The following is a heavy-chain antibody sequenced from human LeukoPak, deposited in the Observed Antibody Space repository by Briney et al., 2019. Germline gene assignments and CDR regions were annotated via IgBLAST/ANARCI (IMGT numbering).Heavy chain of an antibody. Sequence: GGSLRLSCAASGFTFSSYWMSWVRQAPGKGLEWVANIKQDGSEKYYVDSVKGRFTISRDNAKNSLYLQMNSLRAEDTAVYYCARDPGSGYYSTFDYWGQGTLVTVSS. CDR1: GFTFSSYW. CDR2: IKQDGSEK. CDR3: ARDPGSGYYSTFDY. J-gene: IGHJ4*02. D-gene: IGHD3-22*01. V-gene: IGHV3-7*01.